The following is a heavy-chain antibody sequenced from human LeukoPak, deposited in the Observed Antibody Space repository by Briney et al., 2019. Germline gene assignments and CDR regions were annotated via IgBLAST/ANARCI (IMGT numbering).Heavy chain of an antibody. J-gene: IGHJ5*02. Sequence: GGSLRLSCASSGFTFSSYAMSWVRQAPGKGLEWVSTIGGTGVRTYYADSVEGRFTISRDNSKNTLYLQMNSLRAEDTAVYYCARVSGSYGYWFDPWGQGTLVTVSS. CDR2: IGGTGVRT. D-gene: IGHD1-26*01. CDR1: GFTFSSYA. V-gene: IGHV3-23*01. CDR3: ARVSGSYGYWFDP.